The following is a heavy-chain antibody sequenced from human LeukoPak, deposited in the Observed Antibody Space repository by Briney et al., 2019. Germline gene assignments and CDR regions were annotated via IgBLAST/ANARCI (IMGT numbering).Heavy chain of an antibody. CDR3: AVIEPTSWEY. V-gene: IGHV4-39*01. CDR1: GDSMSSTPYY. J-gene: IGHJ4*02. CDR2: FYYTGNT. Sequence: TSSETLSLTCTVSGDSMSSTPYYWGWIRQPPGKGLERTGSFYYTGNTYYNPSRKSRVTISVDTSKNQLSLTVNPETAAGTAVYYCAVIEPTSWEYWGQGTLVPVSS. D-gene: IGHD5-12*01.